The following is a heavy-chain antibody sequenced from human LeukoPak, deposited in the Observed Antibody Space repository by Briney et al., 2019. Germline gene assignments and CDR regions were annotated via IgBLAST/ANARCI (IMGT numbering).Heavy chain of an antibody. J-gene: IGHJ5*02. CDR2: TYYVTKWFN. Sequence: SQTLSLTCAISGDSVSSKSATWNWIRQSPSRGREWLGRTYYVTKWFNDYAVSVKSRITITPDTSKNQFALQLNSVTPEDTAVYYCAREGWFGEPPSHWFDPWGQGTLVTVSS. CDR1: GDSVSSKSAT. CDR3: AREGWFGEPPSHWFDP. D-gene: IGHD3-10*01. V-gene: IGHV6-1*01.